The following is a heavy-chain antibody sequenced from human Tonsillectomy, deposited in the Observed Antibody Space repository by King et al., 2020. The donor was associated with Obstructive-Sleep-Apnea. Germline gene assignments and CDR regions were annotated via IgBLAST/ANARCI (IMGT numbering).Heavy chain of an antibody. CDR3: AKDLIGQHKRYFDY. CDR1: GFTFSSYG. CDR2: IRYDGSNK. Sequence: VQLVESGGGVVQPGRSLRLSCAASGFTFSSYGMHWVRQAPGKGLEWVAFIRYDGSNKYYADSVKGRFTISRDNSKNTLYLQMNSLRAEDTAVYYCAKDLIGQHKRYFDYWGQGTLVTVSS. V-gene: IGHV3-30*02. J-gene: IGHJ4*02. D-gene: IGHD3-22*01.